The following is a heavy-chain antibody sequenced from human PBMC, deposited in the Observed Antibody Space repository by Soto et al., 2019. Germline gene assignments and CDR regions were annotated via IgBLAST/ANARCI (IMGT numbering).Heavy chain of an antibody. J-gene: IGHJ3*02. Sequence: PSETLSLTCTVSGTSISSYYWSWIRQPPGKGLEWIGYIYYIGSTNYNPSLKSRVTISVDTSKNQFSLKLSSVTAADTAVYYCAGERPSYYSGPPLDAFDIWGQGTMVT. CDR2: IYYIGST. V-gene: IGHV4-59*01. CDR3: AGERPSYYSGPPLDAFDI. CDR1: GTSISSYY. D-gene: IGHD4-4*01.